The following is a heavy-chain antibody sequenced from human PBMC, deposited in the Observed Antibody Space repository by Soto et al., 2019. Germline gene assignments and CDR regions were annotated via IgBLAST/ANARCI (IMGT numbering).Heavy chain of an antibody. Sequence: ASETLSLTCTVSGGTISGWYWSWIRQPPGKGLEWIGYIYYSGSTNCNPSLKSRVTISVDTSKNQFSLKLSSVTAADTAVYYCARRYGSAIDYWGQGTLVTVSS. D-gene: IGHD1-26*01. CDR2: IYYSGST. CDR3: ARRYGSAIDY. J-gene: IGHJ4*02. V-gene: IGHV4-59*08. CDR1: GGTISGWY.